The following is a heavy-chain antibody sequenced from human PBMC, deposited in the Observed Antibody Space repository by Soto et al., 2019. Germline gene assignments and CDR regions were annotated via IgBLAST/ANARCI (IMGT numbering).Heavy chain of an antibody. D-gene: IGHD3-10*01. CDR2: ISAHNGNT. V-gene: IGHV1-18*01. Sequence: QVQLVQSGAEVKKPGASVKVSCKASGYTFTSYGISWVRQAPGQGLEWMGWISAHNGNTNYAQKLQGRVTMTTDTSTRTAYMELRILTSDDTAVYYCAMDSGFGALFDPWGQGTLFTFSS. CDR1: GYTFTSYG. CDR3: AMDSGFGALFDP. J-gene: IGHJ5*02.